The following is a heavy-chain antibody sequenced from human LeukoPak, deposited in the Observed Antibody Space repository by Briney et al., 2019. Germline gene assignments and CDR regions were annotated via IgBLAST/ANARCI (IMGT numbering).Heavy chain of an antibody. CDR2: ISYHGSDT. CDR3: AKDLAGLQWLAPCFDY. CDR1: GFTFSSYG. D-gene: IGHD6-19*01. Sequence: GRSLRLSCAASGFTFSSYGTHWVRQAPGKGLEWVAVISYHGSDTFYADSVKGRFTIPRDNSKNTLYLQMNSLRVEDTAVYYCAKDLAGLQWLAPCFDYWGQGTLVTVSS. V-gene: IGHV3-30*18. J-gene: IGHJ4*02.